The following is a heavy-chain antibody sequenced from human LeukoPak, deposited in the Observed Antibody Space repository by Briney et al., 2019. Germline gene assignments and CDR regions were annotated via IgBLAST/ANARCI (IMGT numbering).Heavy chain of an antibody. CDR3: ARQVLDDYVWGSYRMSFDY. Sequence: SETLSLTCAVYGGSFSGYYWSWIRQPPGKGLEWIGEINHSGSTNYNPSLKSRVTISVDTSKNQFSLKLSSVTAADTAVYYCARQVLDDYVWGSYRMSFDYWGQGTLVTVSS. V-gene: IGHV4-34*01. CDR2: INHSGST. D-gene: IGHD3-16*02. CDR1: GGSFSGYY. J-gene: IGHJ4*02.